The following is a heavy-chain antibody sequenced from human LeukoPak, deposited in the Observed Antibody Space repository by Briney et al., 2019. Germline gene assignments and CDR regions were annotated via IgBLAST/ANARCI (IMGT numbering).Heavy chain of an antibody. V-gene: IGHV4-39*01. CDR2: IYYSGST. D-gene: IGHD6-13*01. CDR3: ARLGYSSSAWGIYYYYMDV. Sequence: SETLSLTCTVSGGSISSSSYYWGWIRQPPGKGLEWTGSIYYSGSTYYNPSLKSRVTISVDTSKNQFSLKLSSVTAADTAVYYCARLGYSSSAWGIYYYYMDVWGKGTTVTVSS. CDR1: GGSISSSSYY. J-gene: IGHJ6*03.